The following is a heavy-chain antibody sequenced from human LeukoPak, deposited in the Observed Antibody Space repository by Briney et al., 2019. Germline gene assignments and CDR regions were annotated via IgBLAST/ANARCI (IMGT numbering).Heavy chain of an antibody. V-gene: IGHV1-69*05. CDR1: GGTFSSYA. J-gene: IGHJ4*02. D-gene: IGHD3-3*01. CDR2: IIPIFGTA. Sequence: GASVKVSCKASGGTFSSYAISWVRQAPGQGLEWMGGIIPIFGTANYAQKFQGRVTITTDESTSTAYMELSSLRSEDTAVYYCARDSLAWGSGYSADYWGQGTLVTVSS. CDR3: ARDSLAWGSGYSADY.